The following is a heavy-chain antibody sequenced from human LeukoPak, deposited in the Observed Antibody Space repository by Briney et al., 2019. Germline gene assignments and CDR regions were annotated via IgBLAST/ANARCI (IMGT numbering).Heavy chain of an antibody. CDR3: ARPWIQLWPYDY. Sequence: GASVKVSCKASGYTFTCYYMHWVRQAPGQGLEWMGWINPNSGGTNYAQKFQGRVTMTRDTSISTAYMELSRLRSDDTAVYHCARPWIQLWPYDYWGQGTLVTVSS. J-gene: IGHJ4*02. CDR2: INPNSGGT. V-gene: IGHV1-2*02. D-gene: IGHD5-18*01. CDR1: GYTFTCYY.